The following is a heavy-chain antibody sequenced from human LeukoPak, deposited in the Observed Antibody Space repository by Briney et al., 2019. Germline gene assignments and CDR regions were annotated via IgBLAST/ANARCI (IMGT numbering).Heavy chain of an antibody. Sequence: SETLSLTCTVSGGSISSSSYYWGWIRQPPGKGLEWIGYIYYSGSTNYNPSLKSRVTISVDTSKNQFSLKLSSVTAADTAVYYCARGGSSMDVWGKGTTVTVSS. CDR1: GGSISSSSYY. J-gene: IGHJ6*03. CDR3: ARGGSSMDV. V-gene: IGHV4-61*05. CDR2: IYYSGST. D-gene: IGHD6-13*01.